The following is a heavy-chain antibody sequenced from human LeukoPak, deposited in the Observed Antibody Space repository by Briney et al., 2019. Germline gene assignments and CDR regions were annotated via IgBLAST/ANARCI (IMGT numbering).Heavy chain of an antibody. Sequence: ASVKVSCKASGYTFTGYYMHWVRQAPGQGLEWMGWINPNSGGTNYAQKFQGRVTMTRDTSISTAYMELSRLRSDDTAVYYCAATDLRYYYDSLKFDPWGQGTLVTVSS. CDR1: GYTFTGYY. CDR2: INPNSGGT. D-gene: IGHD3-22*01. CDR3: AATDLRYYYDSLKFDP. V-gene: IGHV1-2*02. J-gene: IGHJ5*02.